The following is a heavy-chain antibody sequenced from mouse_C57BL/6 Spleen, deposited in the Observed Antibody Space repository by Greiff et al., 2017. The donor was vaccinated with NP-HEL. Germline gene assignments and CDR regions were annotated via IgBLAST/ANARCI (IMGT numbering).Heavy chain of an antibody. J-gene: IGHJ1*03. D-gene: IGHD1-1*01. CDR2: IDPSDSYT. CDR1: GYTFTSYW. Sequence: VQLQQSGAELVMPGASVKLSCKASGYTFTSYWMHWVKQRPGQGLEWIGEIDPSDSYTNYNQKFKGKSTLTVDKSSSTSYMQLSSLTSEDSAVYYCARNYDSSPYWYFDVWGTGTTVTVSS. CDR3: ARNYDSSPYWYFDV. V-gene: IGHV1-69*01.